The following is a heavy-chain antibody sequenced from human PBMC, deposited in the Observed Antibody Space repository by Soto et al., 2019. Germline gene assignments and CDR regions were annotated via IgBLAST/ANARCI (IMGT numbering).Heavy chain of an antibody. CDR2: IWYDGSNK. CDR3: ARDSITYYYDSSGYFDI. D-gene: IGHD3-22*01. CDR1: GFTFSSYG. V-gene: IGHV3-33*01. J-gene: IGHJ3*02. Sequence: QVQLVESGGGVVQPGRSLRLSCAASGFTFSSYGMHWVRQAPGKGLEWVAVIWYDGSNKYYADSVKGRFTISRDNSKNTLYLQMNSLRAEDTAVYYCARDSITYYYDSSGYFDIWGQGTMVTVSS.